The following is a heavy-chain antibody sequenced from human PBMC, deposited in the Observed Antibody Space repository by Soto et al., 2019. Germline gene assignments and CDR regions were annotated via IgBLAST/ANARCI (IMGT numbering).Heavy chain of an antibody. CDR1: GGSISSYY. J-gene: IGHJ5*02. V-gene: IGHV4-59*08. CDR2: IYYSGST. D-gene: IGHD4-17*01. Sequence: SETLSLTCTVSGGSISSYYWSWIRQPPGKGLEWIGYIYYSGSTNYNPSLKSRVTISVDTSKNQFSLKLSSVTAADTAVYYCARTLMTTVTTNNWFDPWGQGTLVTVSS. CDR3: ARTLMTTVTTNNWFDP.